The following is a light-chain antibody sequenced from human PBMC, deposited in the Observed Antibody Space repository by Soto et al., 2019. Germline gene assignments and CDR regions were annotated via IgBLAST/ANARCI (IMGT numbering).Light chain of an antibody. Sequence: DIQMTQSPSSLSASVGDRVTITCRASQSISNYLNWYQQKPGKAPNLLIYAASTLQSGVPSRFSGTVFGTDFTLTISVLQAEDFATYFCQQSYSSPWTFGQGTKVDIK. J-gene: IGKJ1*01. CDR2: AAS. CDR3: QQSYSSPWT. CDR1: QSISNY. V-gene: IGKV1-39*01.